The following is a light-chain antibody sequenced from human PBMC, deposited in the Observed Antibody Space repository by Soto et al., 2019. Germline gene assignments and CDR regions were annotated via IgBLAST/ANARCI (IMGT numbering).Light chain of an antibody. CDR3: QQYNKWPGT. CDR1: QSVSSV. CDR2: AVS. V-gene: IGKV3-15*01. Sequence: IVITQSPPALSVSPGERGTLSCRASQSVSSVLAWYQQKVGQAPRLLMYAVSTRATGIPGRFSGSGSGTDFSLTISSLQSEDFGVYYCQQYNKWPGTFGQGTKVDI. J-gene: IGKJ1*01.